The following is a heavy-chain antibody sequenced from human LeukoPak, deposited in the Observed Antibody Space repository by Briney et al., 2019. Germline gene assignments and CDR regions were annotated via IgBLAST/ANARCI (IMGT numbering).Heavy chain of an antibody. J-gene: IGHJ3*02. V-gene: IGHV1-69*05. CDR3: ARGKSRGRWGFDI. Sequence: SVKVSCKASGGTFSSYAISWVRQAPGQGLEWMGGIIPIFGTANYAQKFQGRVTITTDESTSTAYMELSSLRSEDMAVYYCARGKSRGRWGFDIWGQGTMVTVSS. CDR1: GGTFSSYA. CDR2: IIPIFGTA. D-gene: IGHD4-23*01.